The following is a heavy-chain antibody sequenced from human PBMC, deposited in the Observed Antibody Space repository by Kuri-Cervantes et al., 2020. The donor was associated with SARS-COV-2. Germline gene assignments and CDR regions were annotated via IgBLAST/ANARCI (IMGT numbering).Heavy chain of an antibody. Sequence: SETLSLTCTVSGGSISSYYWCWIRPPPGKGLEWIGYISYRGSTNYHPSLKSRVTISVDTAKNQFSLRLSSGTAADTAVYYCASGSQSFRVWVYWGQGTLVTVSS. CDR3: ASGSQSFRVWVY. V-gene: IGHV4-59*01. D-gene: IGHD3-16*01. J-gene: IGHJ4*02. CDR1: GGSISSYY. CDR2: ISYRGST.